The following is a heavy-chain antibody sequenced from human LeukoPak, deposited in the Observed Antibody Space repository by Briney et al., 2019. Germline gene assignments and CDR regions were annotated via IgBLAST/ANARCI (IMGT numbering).Heavy chain of an antibody. Sequence: GGSLRLSCAASAFTFSSYAMHWVRQAPGKGLEWVALISYDGSNKYYADSVKGRFTIPRDNSKNTLYLQMNNLRAEDTAVYYCARDTVANYYYYNMDVWGQGTTVTVSS. V-gene: IGHV3-30-3*01. CDR3: ARDTVANYYYYNMDV. J-gene: IGHJ6*02. CDR1: AFTFSSYA. CDR2: ISYDGSNK. D-gene: IGHD4-23*01.